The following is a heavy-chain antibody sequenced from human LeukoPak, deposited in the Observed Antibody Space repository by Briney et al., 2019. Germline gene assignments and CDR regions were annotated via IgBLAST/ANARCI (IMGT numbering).Heavy chain of an antibody. V-gene: IGHV3-7*01. CDR1: GGSISSYY. CDR2: IKQDGSEK. Sequence: ETLSLTCTVSGGSISSYYWSWVRQAPGKGLEWVANIKQDGSEKYYVDSVKGRFTISRDNAKNSLYLQMNSLRAEDTAVYYCARGDTALVWGQGTLVTVSS. D-gene: IGHD5-18*01. CDR3: ARGDTALV. J-gene: IGHJ4*02.